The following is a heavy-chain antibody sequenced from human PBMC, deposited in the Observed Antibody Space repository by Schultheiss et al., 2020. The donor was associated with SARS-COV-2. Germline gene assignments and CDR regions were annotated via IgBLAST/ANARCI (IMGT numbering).Heavy chain of an antibody. CDR3: ARDYDFWSGYYGY. Sequence: SQTLSLTCAVSGYSISSGYYWGWIRQPPGKGLEWIGEINHSGSTNYNPSLKSRVTISVDTSKNQFSLKLSSVTAADTAVYYCARDYDFWSGYYGYWGQGTLVTVSS. CDR2: INHSGST. D-gene: IGHD3-3*01. V-gene: IGHV4-38-2*02. CDR1: GYSISSGYY. J-gene: IGHJ4*02.